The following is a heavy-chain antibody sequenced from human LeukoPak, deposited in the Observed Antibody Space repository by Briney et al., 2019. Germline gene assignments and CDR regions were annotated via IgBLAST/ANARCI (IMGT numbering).Heavy chain of an antibody. CDR2: IKEDGGEK. D-gene: IGHD3-22*01. CDR1: GFTFSTYW. CDR3: ARDRRGYDSSGYLFDY. V-gene: IGHV3-7*01. Sequence: GGSLRLSCAASGFTFSTYWMSWVRQAPGKGLEWVANIKEDGGEKYYVDSVKGRFTISRDNAKNSLYLQMNSLRAEDTAVYYCARDRRGYDSSGYLFDYWGQGTLVTVSP. J-gene: IGHJ4*02.